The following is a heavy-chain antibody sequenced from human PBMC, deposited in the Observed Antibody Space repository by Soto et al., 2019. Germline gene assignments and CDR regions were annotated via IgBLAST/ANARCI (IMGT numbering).Heavy chain of an antibody. V-gene: IGHV4-59*12. CDR1: GGSISNFY. CDR3: ARGVVPAAIRYYYYMDV. D-gene: IGHD2-2*01. J-gene: IGHJ6*03. Sequence: PSETLSLTCTVSGGSISNFYWSWIRQPPGKGLEWIGYVYYTGSTSYNPSLKSRVTISVDTSKNQFSLKLSSVTAADTAVYYCARGVVPAAIRYYYYMDVWGKGTTVTVSS. CDR2: VYYTGST.